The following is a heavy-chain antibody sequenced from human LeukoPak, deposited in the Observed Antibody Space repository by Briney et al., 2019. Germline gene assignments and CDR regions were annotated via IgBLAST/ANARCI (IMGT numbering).Heavy chain of an antibody. J-gene: IGHJ6*03. CDR3: ARGVGDFWSGYYLATNYYYYYYMDV. CDR2: ISGSGGST. D-gene: IGHD3-3*01. CDR1: GFTFSSYA. Sequence: GGSLRLSCAASGFTFSSYAMSWVRQAPGKGLEWVSAISGSGGSTYYADSVKGRFTISRDNSKNSLYLQMNSLRAEDTALYYCARGVGDFWSGYYLATNYYYYYYMDVWGKGTTVTVSS. V-gene: IGHV3-23*01.